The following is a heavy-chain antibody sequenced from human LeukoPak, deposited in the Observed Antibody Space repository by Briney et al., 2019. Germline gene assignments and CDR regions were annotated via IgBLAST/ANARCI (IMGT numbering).Heavy chain of an antibody. CDR3: AKGASVAGENWFDP. CDR1: GFTFSNSA. Sequence: PGGSLRLSCAASGFTFSNSAMSRVRQAPGKGLEWVSAISGSGGSTYYADSVKGRFTISRDNSKNTLYLQMNSLRAEDTAVYYCAKGASVAGENWFDPWGQGTLVTVSS. D-gene: IGHD6-19*01. V-gene: IGHV3-23*01. J-gene: IGHJ5*02. CDR2: ISGSGGST.